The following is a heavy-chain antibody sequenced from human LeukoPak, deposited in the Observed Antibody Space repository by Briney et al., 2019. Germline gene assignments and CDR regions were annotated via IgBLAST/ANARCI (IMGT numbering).Heavy chain of an antibody. CDR1: GGTFSSYA. D-gene: IGHD6-19*01. J-gene: IGHJ5*02. CDR3: ARDQGSSGWRYNWFDP. V-gene: IGHV1-69*06. CDR2: IIPIFGTA. Sequence: GASVKVSCKASGGTFSSYAISWVRQAPGQGLEWMGGIIPIFGTANYAQKFQGRVTITADKSTSTAYMELSSLRSEDTAVYYCARDQGSSGWRYNWFDPWGQGTLVTVSP.